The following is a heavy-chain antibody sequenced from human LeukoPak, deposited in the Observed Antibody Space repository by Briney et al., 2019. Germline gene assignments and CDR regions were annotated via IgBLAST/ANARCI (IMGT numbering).Heavy chain of an antibody. Sequence: PSETLSLTCTVSGGSISSGDYYWSWIRQPPGKGLEWIGYIYYSGSTYYNPSLKSRVTISVDTSKNQFSLKLSSVTAEDTAVYYCASYCSGGSCYSDYWGQGTLVTVSS. V-gene: IGHV4-30-4*08. CDR3: ASYCSGGSCYSDY. D-gene: IGHD2-15*01. CDR2: IYYSGST. CDR1: GGSISSGDYY. J-gene: IGHJ4*02.